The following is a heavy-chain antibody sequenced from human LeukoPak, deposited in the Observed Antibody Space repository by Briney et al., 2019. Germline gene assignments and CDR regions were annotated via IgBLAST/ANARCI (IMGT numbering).Heavy chain of an antibody. D-gene: IGHD1-26*01. CDR1: GFTFSSYS. CDR3: ARDSGPADY. CDR2: INSSSSYI. V-gene: IGHV3-21*01. J-gene: IGHJ4*02. Sequence: GGSLRLSCAASGFTFSSYSMNWVRPAPGKGLEWVSSINSSSSYIYYADSVKGRVTISRDNAKNSLYLQMNSLRAEDTAVYYCARDSGPADYWGQGTLVTVSS.